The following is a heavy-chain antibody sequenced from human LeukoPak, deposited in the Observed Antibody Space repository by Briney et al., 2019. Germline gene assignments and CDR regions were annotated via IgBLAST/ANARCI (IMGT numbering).Heavy chain of an antibody. Sequence: ASVKVSCKVSGYTLTELSMHWVRQAPGKGLEWMGGSDPEDGETIYAQKFQGRVTMTEDTSTDTAYMELSSLRSEDTAVYYCAALVSRQLLSGLANWFDPWGQGTLVTVSS. D-gene: IGHD2-2*01. V-gene: IGHV1-24*01. J-gene: IGHJ5*02. CDR2: SDPEDGET. CDR3: AALVSRQLLSGLANWFDP. CDR1: GYTLTELS.